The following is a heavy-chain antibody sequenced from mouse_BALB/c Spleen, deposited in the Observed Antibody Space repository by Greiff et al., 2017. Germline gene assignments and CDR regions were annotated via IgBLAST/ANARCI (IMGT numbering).Heavy chain of an antibody. CDR3: ARGYDYGDYAMDY. D-gene: IGHD2-4*01. Sequence: QVQLQQSGAELMKPGASVKISCKATGYTFSSYWIEWVKQRPGHGLEWIGEILPGSGSTNYNEKFKGKATFTADKSSNPAYMELSSLTSEDSAVYSCARGYDYGDYAMDYWGQGTSVTVSS. CDR2: ILPGSGST. J-gene: IGHJ4*01. V-gene: IGHV1-9*01. CDR1: GYTFSSYW.